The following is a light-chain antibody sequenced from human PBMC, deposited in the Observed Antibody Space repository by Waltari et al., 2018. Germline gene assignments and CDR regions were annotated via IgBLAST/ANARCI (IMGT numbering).Light chain of an antibody. CDR1: QSVSSSY. J-gene: IGKJ1*01. Sequence: EIVLTQSPGTLSLSPGERATLSCRASQSVSSSYLAWYQQKPGQAPRLLIYGASSRATGIPDRFSGSGSGTDFTLTSSRLGPEDFAVYYCQQYGSSPRTFGQGTKVEIK. CDR2: GAS. V-gene: IGKV3-20*01. CDR3: QQYGSSPRT.